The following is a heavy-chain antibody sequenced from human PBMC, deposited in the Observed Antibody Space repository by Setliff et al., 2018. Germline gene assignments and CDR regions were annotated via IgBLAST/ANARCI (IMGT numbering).Heavy chain of an antibody. CDR3: ARTCSGSGCYAGLES. D-gene: IGHD2-15*01. CDR2: IWDDGGNK. J-gene: IGHJ4*02. CDR1: GFTFSDYA. V-gene: IGHV3-33*08. Sequence: GESLKISCAASGFTFSDYAMSWVRQAPGKGLEWVAVIWDDGGNKYHADSVKGRFTISRDNSKNTLYLQMNSLRPEDTAVYYCARTCSGSGCYAGLESWGQGTPVTVSS.